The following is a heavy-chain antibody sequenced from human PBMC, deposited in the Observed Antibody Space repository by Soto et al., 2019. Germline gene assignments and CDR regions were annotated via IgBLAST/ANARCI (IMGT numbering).Heavy chain of an antibody. CDR2: IKSKTDGGTT. V-gene: IGHV3-15*07. J-gene: IGHJ2*01. CDR1: GFTFSNAW. CDR3: TTEYYYDTEVYWYFDL. D-gene: IGHD3-22*01. Sequence: EVQLVESGGGLVKPGGSLRLSCAASGFTFSNAWMNWVRQAPGKGLEWVGRIKSKTDGGTTDYAAPVKGRFTISRDDSKNTLYLQMNSLKTEDTAVYYCTTEYYYDTEVYWYFDLWGRGTLVTVSS.